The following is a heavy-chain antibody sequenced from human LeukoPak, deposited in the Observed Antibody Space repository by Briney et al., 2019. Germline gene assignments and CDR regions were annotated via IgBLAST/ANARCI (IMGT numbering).Heavy chain of an antibody. D-gene: IGHD3-22*01. CDR2: IYYSGST. J-gene: IGHJ4*02. CDR1: GGSISSSSYY. Sequence: SETLSLTCTVSGGSISSSSYYWGWIRQPPGKGLEWIGSIYYSGSTYYNPSLKSRVTISVDTSKNQFSLKLSSVTAADTAVYYCSIGDTDSSGYFQEIFDYWGQGTLVTVSS. V-gene: IGHV4-39*01. CDR3: SIGDTDSSGYFQEIFDY.